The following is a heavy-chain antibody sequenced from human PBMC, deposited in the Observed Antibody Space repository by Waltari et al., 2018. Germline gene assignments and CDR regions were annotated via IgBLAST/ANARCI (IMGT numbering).Heavy chain of an antibody. Sequence: QVQLVQSGSELKKPGASVKVSCKASGYTFTPYAMNWVRQAPGQVLEWMGWINTNTGNPTSGQGFTGRFVFSLDTSVSTAYLQIRSLKAEDTALYYCARDLGWNYDPRGVDYWGQGTLVTVSS. CDR3: ARDLGWNYDPRGVDY. J-gene: IGHJ4*02. CDR1: GYTFTPYA. V-gene: IGHV7-4-1*02. D-gene: IGHD1-7*01. CDR2: INTNTGNP.